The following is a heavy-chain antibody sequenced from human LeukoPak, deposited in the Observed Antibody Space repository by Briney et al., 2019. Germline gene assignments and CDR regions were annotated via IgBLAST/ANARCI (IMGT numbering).Heavy chain of an antibody. CDR2: IWYDGSNK. D-gene: IGHD4-17*01. CDR1: GFTFSSYG. Sequence: SGGSLRLSCAASGFTFSSYGMHWVRQAPGKELEWVAVIWYDGSNKYYADSVKGRFTISRDNSKNTLYLQMNSLRAEDTAVYYCARDYHGDYGHFDYWGQGTLVTVSS. CDR3: ARDYHGDYGHFDY. J-gene: IGHJ4*02. V-gene: IGHV3-33*01.